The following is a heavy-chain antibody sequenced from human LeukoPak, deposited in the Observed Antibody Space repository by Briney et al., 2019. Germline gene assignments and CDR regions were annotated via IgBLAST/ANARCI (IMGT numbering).Heavy chain of an antibody. CDR2: IYHSGST. J-gene: IGHJ4*02. CDR1: GASVSSGGYY. V-gene: IGHV4-30-2*01. CDR3: ARGDGSGTQVGY. Sequence: SQTLSLTCTVSGASVSSGGYYWSWIRQHPGKGLEWIGYIYHSGSTYYNPSLKSRVTISVDRSKNQFSLKLSSVTAADTAVYYCARGDGSGTQVGYWGQGTLVTVFS. D-gene: IGHD3-10*01.